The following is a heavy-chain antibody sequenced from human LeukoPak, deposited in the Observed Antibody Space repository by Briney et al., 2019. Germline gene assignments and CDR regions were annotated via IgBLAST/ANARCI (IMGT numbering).Heavy chain of an antibody. CDR2: ISYDGSNK. J-gene: IGHJ4*02. CDR1: GFTFSNYA. Sequence: GGSLRLSCAASGFTFSNYAMHWVRQAPGKGLEWVAVISYDGSNKYYADSVKGRFTISRDNSKNTLLLQTNSLRAEDTAAYYCATVRDSSSWYITRYYFDYWGQGTLVTVSS. D-gene: IGHD6-13*01. CDR3: ATVRDSSSWYITRYYFDY. V-gene: IGHV3-30-3*01.